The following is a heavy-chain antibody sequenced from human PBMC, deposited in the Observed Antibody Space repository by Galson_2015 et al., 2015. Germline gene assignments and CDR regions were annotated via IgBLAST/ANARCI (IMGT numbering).Heavy chain of an antibody. CDR1: GFTFSSYG. CDR2: IWYDGSNK. CDR3: ARSADYYYYMDV. J-gene: IGHJ6*03. V-gene: IGHV3-33*01. Sequence: SLRLSCAASGFTFSSYGMHWVRQAPGKGLEWVAVIWYDGSNKYYADSVKGRFAISRDNSKNTLYLQMNSLRAEDTAVYYCARSADYYYYMDVWGKWTTVTVSS.